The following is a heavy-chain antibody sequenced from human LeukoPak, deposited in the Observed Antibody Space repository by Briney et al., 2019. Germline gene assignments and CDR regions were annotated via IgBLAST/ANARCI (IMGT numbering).Heavy chain of an antibody. CDR3: GRLRRNDSSGYAFYY. J-gene: IGHJ4*03. Sequence: SETLSLTCAVYGGSFSGYYGSWIRQPPGKGLEWIGAINHSGSTNYNPSLKSRVTISVDPSKNQFSLKPSSVTAADPAVYYCGRLRRNDSSGYAFYYSGDRNLVTVSS. V-gene: IGHV4-34*01. CDR2: INHSGST. D-gene: IGHD3-22*01. CDR1: GGSFSGYY.